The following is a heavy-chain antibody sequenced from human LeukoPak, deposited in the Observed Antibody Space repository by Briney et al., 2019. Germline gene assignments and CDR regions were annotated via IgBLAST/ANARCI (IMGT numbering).Heavy chain of an antibody. D-gene: IGHD1-26*01. CDR2: INHSGST. CDR1: GGSFSGYY. Sequence: TLSLTCAVYGGSFSGYYWSWIRQPPGKGLEWIGEINHSGSTNYNPSLKSRVTISVDTSKNQFSLKLSSETAADTAVYYCARSKWELQAALASYAFDIWGQGTMVTVSS. J-gene: IGHJ3*02. CDR3: ARSKWELQAALASYAFDI. V-gene: IGHV4-34*01.